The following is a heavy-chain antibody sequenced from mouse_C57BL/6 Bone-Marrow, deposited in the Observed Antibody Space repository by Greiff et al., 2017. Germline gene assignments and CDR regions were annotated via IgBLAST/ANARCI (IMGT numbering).Heavy chain of an antibody. J-gene: IGHJ4*01. V-gene: IGHV5-6*01. CDR2: ISSGGSYT. CDR3: ARQGRGYAMDY. CDR1: GFTFSSYG. Sequence: EVKLVESGGDLVKPGGSLKLSCAASGFTFSSYGMSWVRQTPDKRLEWVATISSGGSYTYSPDSVKGRFTISRDNAKNTLYLQMSSLTSEDTAMYYCARQGRGYAMDYWGHGTSVTVSS.